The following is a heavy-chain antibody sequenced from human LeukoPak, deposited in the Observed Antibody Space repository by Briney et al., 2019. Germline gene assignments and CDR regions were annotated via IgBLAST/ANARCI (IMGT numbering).Heavy chain of an antibody. J-gene: IGHJ4*02. CDR3: AKSSSGYYEDY. CDR1: GYTFTGYY. V-gene: IGHV1-2*02. Sequence: ASVNVSCTACGYTFTGYYMHWVRQAPGQGLEWMGWINPNSGGTNYAQKFQGRVTMTRDTSISTAYSELSRLRSDDTAVYYCAKSSSGYYEDYWRQETLVTVSS. D-gene: IGHD3-22*01. CDR2: INPNSGGT.